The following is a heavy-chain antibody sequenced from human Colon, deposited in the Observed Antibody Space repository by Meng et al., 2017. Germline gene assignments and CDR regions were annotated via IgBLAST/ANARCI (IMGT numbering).Heavy chain of an antibody. D-gene: IGHD3-10*01. Sequence: GESLKISCAASGFSFSTSWMTWVRQAPGKGLEWVANIKQGGSDKYYVDSMKGRLTISRDNAKNSLYLQMNSLRVDDTAVYYCARGVAWLYGTGLHWYFDLWGRGTRV. CDR1: GFSFSTSW. CDR3: ARGVAWLYGTGLHWYFDL. J-gene: IGHJ2*01. CDR2: IKQGGSDK. V-gene: IGHV3-7*01.